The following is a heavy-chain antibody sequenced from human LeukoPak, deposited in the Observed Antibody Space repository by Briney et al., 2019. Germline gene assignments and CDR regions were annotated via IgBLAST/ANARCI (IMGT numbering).Heavy chain of an antibody. CDR3: ARSSYWYFDL. CDR1: GGSISSYY. CDR2: IYYSGST. J-gene: IGHJ2*01. D-gene: IGHD2-2*01. Sequence: SEALSLTCTVSGGSISSYYWSWIRQPPGKGLEWIGYIYYSGSTNYNPSLKSRVTISVDTSKDQFSLKLSSVTAADTAVYYCARSSYWYFDLWGRGTLVTVSS. V-gene: IGHV4-59*08.